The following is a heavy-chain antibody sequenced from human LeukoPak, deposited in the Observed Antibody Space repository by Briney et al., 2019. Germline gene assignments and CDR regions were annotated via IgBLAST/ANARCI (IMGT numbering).Heavy chain of an antibody. CDR3: ARKAAAGTFDP. V-gene: IGHV4-31*03. Sequence: PSETLSLTCTVPGGSISSGGYYWSWIRQHPGEGLEWIGYIYYSGSTYYNPSLKSRVTISVDTSKNQFSLKLSSVTAADTAVHYCARKAAAGTFDPWGQGTLVTVSS. D-gene: IGHD6-13*01. J-gene: IGHJ5*02. CDR2: IYYSGST. CDR1: GGSISSGGYY.